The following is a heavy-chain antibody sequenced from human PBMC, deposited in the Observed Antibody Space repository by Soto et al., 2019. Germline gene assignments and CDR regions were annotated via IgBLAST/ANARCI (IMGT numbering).Heavy chain of an antibody. D-gene: IGHD3-10*01. CDR2: ISGSGDFT. CDR3: AKGFYGSGSYYNERAFDS. CDR1: GFTFSNYA. Sequence: EVQLLESGGGLVQPGGSLRLSCAASGFTFSNYAISWVRQTPGKGLEWVSVISGSGDFTYYADSVKGRFTISRDNPENTIYLQRNSLRAEDTAVYYCAKGFYGSGSYYNERAFDSWGQGTLVTVSS. J-gene: IGHJ4*02. V-gene: IGHV3-23*01.